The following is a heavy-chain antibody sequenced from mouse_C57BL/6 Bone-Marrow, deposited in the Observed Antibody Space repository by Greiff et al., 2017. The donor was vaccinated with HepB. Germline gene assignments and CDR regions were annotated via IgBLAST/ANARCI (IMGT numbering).Heavy chain of an antibody. J-gene: IGHJ2*01. CDR3: ARDGYYPYYFDY. Sequence: EVHLVESGGGLVKPGGSLKLSCAASGFTFSSYTMSWVRQTPEKRLEWVATISGGGGNTYYPGSVKGRFTISSENDKKTLYMQMSSLRSEDTALYYCARDGYYPYYFDYWGQGTTLTVSS. V-gene: IGHV5-9*01. CDR2: ISGGGGNT. D-gene: IGHD2-3*01. CDR1: GFTFSSYT.